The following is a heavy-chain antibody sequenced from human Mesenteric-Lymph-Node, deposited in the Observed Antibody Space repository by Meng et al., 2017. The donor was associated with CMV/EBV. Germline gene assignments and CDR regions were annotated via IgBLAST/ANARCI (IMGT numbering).Heavy chain of an antibody. Sequence: SETLSLTCAVYGGSFSGYYWSWIRQPPGKGLEWIGEINHSGSTNYNPSLKSRVTISVDTSKNQFSLKLSSVTAADTAVYYCARDDLGGSYAWDYWGQGTLVTVSS. J-gene: IGHJ4*02. V-gene: IGHV4-34*01. D-gene: IGHD2-2*01. CDR3: ARDDLGGSYAWDY. CDR2: INHSGST. CDR1: GGSFSGYY.